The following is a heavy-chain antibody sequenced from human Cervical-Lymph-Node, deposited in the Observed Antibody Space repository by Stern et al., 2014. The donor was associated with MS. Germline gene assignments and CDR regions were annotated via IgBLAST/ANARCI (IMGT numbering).Heavy chain of an antibody. CDR2: ISPTTGTT. D-gene: IGHD6-13*01. CDR3: ARDIAAAATGFDY. Sequence: QVQLVQSGAAVREPGNSVKVSCKTSGYTLTNHYIHWVRKAPGQGLDWMGIISPTTGTTTLAHKFQGRVTMTRDTATSTVYMDLSSLRSEDTAVYFCARDIAAAATGFDYWGQGTLLTVSS. CDR1: GYTLTNHY. J-gene: IGHJ4*02. V-gene: IGHV1-46*01.